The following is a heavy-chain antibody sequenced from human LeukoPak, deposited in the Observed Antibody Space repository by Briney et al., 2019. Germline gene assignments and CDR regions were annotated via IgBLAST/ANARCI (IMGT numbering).Heavy chain of an antibody. CDR2: ISGSGGST. J-gene: IGHJ4*02. CDR1: GFTFSSYA. V-gene: IGHV3-23*01. Sequence: GGSLRLSCAASGFTFSSYAMSWVRQAPGKGLEWVSAISGSGGSTYYADSVKGRFTISRDNSKNTLYLQMNSLRAEDTAVNYCAKDRRSGSRASPFDYWGQGTLVTVSS. CDR3: AKDRRSGSRASPFDY.